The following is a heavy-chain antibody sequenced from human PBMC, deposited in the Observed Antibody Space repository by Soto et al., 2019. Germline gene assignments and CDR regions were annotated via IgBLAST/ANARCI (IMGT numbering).Heavy chain of an antibody. V-gene: IGHV4-4*02. CDR2: IYHSGST. Sequence: SETLSLTCAVSGGSISSSNWWSWVRQPPGKGLEWIGEIYHSGSTNYNPSLKSRVTISVDKSKNQFSLKLSSVTAADTAVYYCARGQDNHYYGSGSYFDYWGQGTLVTVSS. J-gene: IGHJ4*02. CDR1: GGSISSSNW. CDR3: ARGQDNHYYGSGSYFDY. D-gene: IGHD3-10*01.